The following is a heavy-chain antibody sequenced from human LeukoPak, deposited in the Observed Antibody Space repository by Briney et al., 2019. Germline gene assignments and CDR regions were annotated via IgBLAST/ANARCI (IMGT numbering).Heavy chain of an antibody. J-gene: IGHJ6*03. CDR1: GGSISSSHYY. D-gene: IGHD3-3*01. Sequence: PSETLSLTCTVSGGSISSSHYYWGWIRQPPGKGLEWIGTIYYSGTTYYNPSLESRVTMSEDTSKSQFSLTLRSVTATDTAVYYCARQISDYYYYYIDVWGKGTTVTVSS. V-gene: IGHV4-39*01. CDR2: IYYSGTT. CDR3: ARQISDYYYYYIDV.